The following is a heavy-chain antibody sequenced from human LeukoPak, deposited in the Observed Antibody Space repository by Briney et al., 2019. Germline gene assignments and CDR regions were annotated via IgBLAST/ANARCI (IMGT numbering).Heavy chain of an antibody. CDR3: ARPNGSYPWFDP. J-gene: IGHJ5*02. D-gene: IGHD1-26*01. CDR1: GFTFTSYW. CDR2: INTDGSTT. Sequence: GGSLRLSCAASGFTFTSYWMHWVRQAPGKGLVWVSRINTDGSTTSYADSVKGRFTISRDNAKNTLYLQMNSLRAEDTAVYYCARPNGSYPWFDPWGQGTLVTVSS. V-gene: IGHV3-74*01.